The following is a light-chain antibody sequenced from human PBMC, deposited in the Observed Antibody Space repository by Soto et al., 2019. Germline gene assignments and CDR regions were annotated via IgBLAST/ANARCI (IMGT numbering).Light chain of an antibody. Sequence: IHLTQSPSSLSASVGDRVTITCRASQGISSYLAWYQQKPGKAPKLLIYLASTLQSGVPSSFIGSGSGTDFSLTISSLQPEDVATDYGQYLNSFPLSFGGGTKVDIK. J-gene: IGKJ4*01. CDR3: QYLNSFPLS. CDR1: QGISSY. CDR2: LAS. V-gene: IGKV1-9*01.